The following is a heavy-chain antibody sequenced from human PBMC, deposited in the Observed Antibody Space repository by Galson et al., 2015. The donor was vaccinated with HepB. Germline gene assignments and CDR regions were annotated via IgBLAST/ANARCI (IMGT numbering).Heavy chain of an antibody. CDR3: ATGSGKWELPALVR. V-gene: IGHV1-24*01. Sequence: SVKVSCKVSGYTLTELSMHWVRQAPGKGLEWMGGFDPEDGETIYAQKFQGRVTMTEGTSTDTAYMELSSLRSEDTAVYYCATGSGKWELPALVRWGQGTLVTVSS. J-gene: IGHJ4*02. CDR1: GYTLTELS. D-gene: IGHD1-26*01. CDR2: FDPEDGET.